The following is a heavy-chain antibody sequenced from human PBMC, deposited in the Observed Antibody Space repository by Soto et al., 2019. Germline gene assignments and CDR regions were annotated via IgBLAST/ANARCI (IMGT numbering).Heavy chain of an antibody. Sequence: PSETLSLTCTVSGGSISSGGYHWSWIRQHPGKGLEWIGYIYYSGSTYYNPSLKGRITTSLDTSKNQFSLHLTSVTAADTAVYFCAKDAFITRHFDSWGQGTLVTVSS. V-gene: IGHV4-31*03. CDR2: IYYSGST. CDR1: GGSISSGGYH. J-gene: IGHJ4*02. D-gene: IGHD3-22*01. CDR3: AKDAFITRHFDS.